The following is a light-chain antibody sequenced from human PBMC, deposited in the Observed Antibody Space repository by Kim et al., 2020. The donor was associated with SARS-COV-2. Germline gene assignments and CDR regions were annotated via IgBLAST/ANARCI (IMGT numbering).Light chain of an antibody. V-gene: IGLV1-47*01. J-gene: IGLJ2*01. Sequence: ELTQPPSASGTLGQRVTISCSGSTSNIVSNFVYWYQQLPGAAPKLLVYGTNQRPSGVPDRFSGSKSGTSASLAISGLQSEDEADYYCAAWDDNLSGCVIFGGGTQLTVL. CDR1: TSNIVSNF. CDR3: AAWDDNLSGCVI. CDR2: GTN.